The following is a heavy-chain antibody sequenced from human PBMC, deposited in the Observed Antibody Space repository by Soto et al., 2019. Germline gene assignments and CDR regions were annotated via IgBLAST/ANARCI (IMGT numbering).Heavy chain of an antibody. CDR1: GGSISSYY. D-gene: IGHD2-2*01. CDR3: ARRYCSSTSCYDHAFDI. Sequence: PSETLSLTCTVSGGSISSYYWSWIRQPPGKGLEWIGYIYYSGSTNYNPSLKSRVTISVDTSKNQFSLKLSSVTAADTAVYYCARRYCSSTSCYDHAFDIWGQGTMVTVS. V-gene: IGHV4-59*08. CDR2: IYYSGST. J-gene: IGHJ3*02.